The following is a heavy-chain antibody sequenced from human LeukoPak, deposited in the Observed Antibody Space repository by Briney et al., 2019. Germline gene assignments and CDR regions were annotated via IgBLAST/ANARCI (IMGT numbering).Heavy chain of an antibody. CDR1: GYTFTSYY. V-gene: IGHV1-46*01. Sequence: GASVKVSCKASGYTFTSYYMHWVRQAPGQGLEWMGLLNPTGDSTGYVQKFQGRVTMTRDMSTSTDFMELSSLRSEDTAVYYCARDNSVGDNAWWFDPWGQGTLVTVSS. D-gene: IGHD1-26*01. J-gene: IGHJ5*02. CDR2: LNPTGDST. CDR3: ARDNSVGDNAWWFDP.